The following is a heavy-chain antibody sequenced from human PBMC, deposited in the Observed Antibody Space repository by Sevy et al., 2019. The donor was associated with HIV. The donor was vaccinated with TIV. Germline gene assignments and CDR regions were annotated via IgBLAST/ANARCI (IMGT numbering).Heavy chain of an antibody. CDR2: IKSKTDGGTR. CDR1: GFTFSNAW. D-gene: IGHD3-22*01. V-gene: IGHV3-15*07. CDR3: TTVGRYYDSSGYYYVSAAVYYYYGMDV. J-gene: IGHJ6*02. Sequence: GGSLRLSCAASGFTFSNAWMNWVRQAPGKGLEWVGRIKSKTDGGTRDYAAPLKGRFTISRDDSKNTLYLQMNSLKTEDKAVYYCTTVGRYYDSSGYYYVSAAVYYYYGMDVWGQGTTVTVSS.